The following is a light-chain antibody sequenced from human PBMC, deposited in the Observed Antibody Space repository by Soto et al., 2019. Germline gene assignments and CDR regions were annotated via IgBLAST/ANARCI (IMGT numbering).Light chain of an antibody. CDR1: GLPKHY. CDR2: KDT. Sequence: SYELTQPPSMSVSPGQTARIACSEDGLPKHYTYWYQQKPGQAPVLVIYKDTETPSGIPERFSGSSSGTTVTLTISGVQAEDEADYYCQSADNSGTWVFGGGTKLTVL. CDR3: QSADNSGTWV. V-gene: IGLV3-25*03. J-gene: IGLJ3*02.